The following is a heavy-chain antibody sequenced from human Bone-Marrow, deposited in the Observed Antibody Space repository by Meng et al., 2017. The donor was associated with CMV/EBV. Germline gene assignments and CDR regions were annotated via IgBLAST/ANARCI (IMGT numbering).Heavy chain of an antibody. D-gene: IGHD1-26*01. CDR2: ITWNGGSI. CDR3: ARALKPGGIVGATADY. Sequence: GGSLRLSCAASGFTFDDFGMSWVRQAPGKGLEWVSGITWNGGSIDYADSVKGRFTISRDNAKNSLYLQMNSLRAEDTALYYCARALKPGGIVGATADYWGQGTLVTVSS. CDR1: GFTFDDFG. V-gene: IGHV3-20*04. J-gene: IGHJ4*02.